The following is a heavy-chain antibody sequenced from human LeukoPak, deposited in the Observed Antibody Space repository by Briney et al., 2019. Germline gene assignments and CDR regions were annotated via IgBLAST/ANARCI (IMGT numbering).Heavy chain of an antibody. CDR1: GGSFSGYY. J-gene: IGHJ4*02. D-gene: IGHD5-18*01. V-gene: IGHV4-34*01. Sequence: PSETLSLTCAVYGGSFSGYYWSWIRQPPGKGLEWIGEINHSGSTNYNPSLKSRVTISVDTSKNQFSLKLSSVTAADTAVYYCARGGWAAMVYWGQGTLVTVSS. CDR2: INHSGST. CDR3: ARGGWAAMVY.